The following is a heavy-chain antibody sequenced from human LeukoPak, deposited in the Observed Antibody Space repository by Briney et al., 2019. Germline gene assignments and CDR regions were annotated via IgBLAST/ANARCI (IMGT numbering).Heavy chain of an antibody. D-gene: IGHD2-2*01. CDR2: IYDSGSA. CDR3: ARDPRWLTPDCTSPSCYENYFDP. J-gene: IGHJ5*02. V-gene: IGHV4-38-2*02. CDR1: GYSISSGYQ. Sequence: SETLSLTCAVSGYSISSGYQWAWSRRAPGKGREWIGSIYDSGSAHYNPSLKSRVTLSVEPSTNPFSLNMYSVIAADTALYYCARDPRWLTPDCTSPSCYENYFDPCGQGTLVTVSS.